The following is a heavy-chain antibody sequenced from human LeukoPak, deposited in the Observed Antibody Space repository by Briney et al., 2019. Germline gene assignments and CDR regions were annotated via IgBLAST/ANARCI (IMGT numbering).Heavy chain of an antibody. CDR3: ARGLTPFGQLVPYGAFDI. J-gene: IGHJ3*02. Sequence: ASVKVSCKASGYTFTSYGISWVRQAPGQGLEWMGWISAYNGNTNYAQKFQGRVTITTDESTSTAYMELSSLRSEDTAVYYCARGLTPFGQLVPYGAFDIWGQGTMVTVSS. D-gene: IGHD6-6*01. V-gene: IGHV1-18*01. CDR1: GYTFTSYG. CDR2: ISAYNGNT.